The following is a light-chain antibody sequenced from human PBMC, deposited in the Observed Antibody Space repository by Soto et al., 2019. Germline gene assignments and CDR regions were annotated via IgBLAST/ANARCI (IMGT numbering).Light chain of an antibody. Sequence: DIQMTQSPSSLSASVGDRVTITYRASQGISNYLAWYQQKPGKVPELLIYGASTLQPGVPSRFTGSGSGTDFALTISSLQPEDIATYYCQNYYSAPRTFGQGTKVELK. V-gene: IGKV1-27*01. CDR2: GAS. CDR3: QNYYSAPRT. J-gene: IGKJ1*01. CDR1: QGISNY.